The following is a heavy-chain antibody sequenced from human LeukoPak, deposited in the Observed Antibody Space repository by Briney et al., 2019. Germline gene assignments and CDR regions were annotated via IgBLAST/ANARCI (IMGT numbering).Heavy chain of an antibody. J-gene: IGHJ4*02. CDR2: ISSSSSYI. Sequence: GGSLRLSCAASGFTFSSYSMNWVRQAPGKGLEWVSSISSSSSYIYYADSVKGRFTISRDNAKNSLYLQMNSLRAEDTAVYYCARDPVDIAATLDYWGQGTLVTVSS. D-gene: IGHD5-12*01. CDR3: ARDPVDIAATLDY. V-gene: IGHV3-21*01. CDR1: GFTFSSYS.